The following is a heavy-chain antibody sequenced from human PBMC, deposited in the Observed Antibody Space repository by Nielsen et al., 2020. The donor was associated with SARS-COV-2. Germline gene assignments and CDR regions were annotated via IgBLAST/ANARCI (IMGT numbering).Heavy chain of an antibody. Sequence: GGSLRLSCVASGFTLSNYAMHWVRQAPGKGLEWVAILSCDGKTDTYADSVKGRFTVSADSSGNTLYLQMNGLRVEDTALDYCAKEGGSGWKGGVDSWGQGTLVTVSS. CDR3: AKEGGSGWKGGVDS. D-gene: IGHD6-19*01. V-gene: IGHV3-30*18. CDR2: LSCDGKTD. CDR1: GFTLSNYA. J-gene: IGHJ4*02.